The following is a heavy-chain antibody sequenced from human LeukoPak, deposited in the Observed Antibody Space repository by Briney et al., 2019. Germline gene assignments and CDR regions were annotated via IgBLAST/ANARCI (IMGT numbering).Heavy chain of an antibody. CDR1: GFTFSNFA. J-gene: IGHJ6*02. D-gene: IGHD6-6*01. CDR2: ITGSGRST. V-gene: IGHV3-23*01. Sequence: PGGSLRLSCAASGFTFSNFAMSWVRQAPGQGLEWVSSITGSGRSTYYADYVKGRFTISRDNSKDTLYVQMNSLRAEDTAVYYCASSSSELVYYGMDVWGQGTTVTVSS. CDR3: ASSSSELVYYGMDV.